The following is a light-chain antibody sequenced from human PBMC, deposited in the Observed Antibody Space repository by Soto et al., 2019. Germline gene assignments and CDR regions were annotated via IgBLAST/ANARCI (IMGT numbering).Light chain of an antibody. Sequence: EVVLTQSPATLSLSPGERATLSCRASQSVSSHLAWYQQKPGKAPRLLIYDSSNWATGIPARFSGSGSGTDFTLTISSLEPEDFAVYYCQQRSIWYTFGQGTKLEIK. J-gene: IGKJ2*01. CDR3: QQRSIWYT. CDR1: QSVSSH. V-gene: IGKV3-11*01. CDR2: DSS.